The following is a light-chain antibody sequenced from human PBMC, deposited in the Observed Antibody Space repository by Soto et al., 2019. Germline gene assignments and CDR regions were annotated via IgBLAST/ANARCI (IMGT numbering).Light chain of an antibody. CDR1: QSLNSD. J-gene: IGKJ4*01. CDR2: GAS. V-gene: IGKV3-15*01. CDR3: QQYNSWXLA. Sequence: ETVMTQSPATLSMSPGERATLSCRASQSLNSDLAWYQQKPGQAPRLLIYGASTRATGIPGRFSGSGSGTEXTLXXSSLQXXDFAVYYCQQYNSWXLAFXGGTKV.